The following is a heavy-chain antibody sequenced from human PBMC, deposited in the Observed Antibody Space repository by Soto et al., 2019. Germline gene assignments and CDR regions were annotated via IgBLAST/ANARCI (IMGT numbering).Heavy chain of an antibody. V-gene: IGHV1-69*06. CDR3: ARCSFMVRGVITFNYYGMDV. D-gene: IGHD3-10*01. J-gene: IGHJ6*02. CDR2: IIPIFGTA. Sequence: SVKVSGKASGGTFSSYAISWVRQAPGQGLEWMGGIIPIFGTANYAQKFQGRVTITADKSTSTAYMELSSLRSEDTAVYYCARCSFMVRGVITFNYYGMDVWGQGTTVTVSS. CDR1: GGTFSSYA.